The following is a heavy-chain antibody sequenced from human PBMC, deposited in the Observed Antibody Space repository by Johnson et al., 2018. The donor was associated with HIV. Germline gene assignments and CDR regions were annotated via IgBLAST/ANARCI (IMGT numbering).Heavy chain of an antibody. Sequence: QVQLVESGGGLVKPGGSLKVSCAASGFTFSNVWMHWVRQAPGKGLEWVAVIWYDGSNKYYADSVKGRFTISRDNSKNTLSLQMNSLRAEDTAVYYCAKDTVWSSGYYGGAFDIWGQGTMVTVSS. CDR3: AKDTVWSSGYYGGAFDI. J-gene: IGHJ3*02. V-gene: IGHV3-33*06. CDR2: IWYDGSNK. CDR1: GFTFSNVW. D-gene: IGHD3-22*01.